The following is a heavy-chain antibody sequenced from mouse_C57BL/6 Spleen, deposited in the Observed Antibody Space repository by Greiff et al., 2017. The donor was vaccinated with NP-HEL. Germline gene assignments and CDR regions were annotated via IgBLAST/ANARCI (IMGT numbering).Heavy chain of an antibody. CDR1: GFNIKDYY. Sequence: EVKLMESGAELVRPGASVKLSCTASGFNIKDYYMHWVKQRPEQGLEWIGRIDPEDGDTEYAPKFQGKATMTADTSSNTAYLQLSSLTSEDTAVYYCTTGYYGPYAMDYWGQGTSVTVSS. D-gene: IGHD1-1*01. CDR3: TTGYYGPYAMDY. J-gene: IGHJ4*01. CDR2: IDPEDGDT. V-gene: IGHV14-1*01.